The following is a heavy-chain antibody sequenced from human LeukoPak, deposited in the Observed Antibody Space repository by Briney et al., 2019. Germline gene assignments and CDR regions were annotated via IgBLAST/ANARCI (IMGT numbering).Heavy chain of an antibody. J-gene: IGHJ6*02. CDR2: INHSGNT. Sequence: SESLSLTCAVYGGSFSIQYWSWIRHPPGKGREWSGEINHSGNTNYNPSLMSRVTISVDTSKKQFSLKLTSVTAADTAVYYCARVVREYYDVLTGYYNDYSGMDIWGHETTVTVSS. V-gene: IGHV4-34*01. CDR1: GGSFSIQY. CDR3: ARVVREYYDVLTGYYNDYSGMDI. D-gene: IGHD3-9*01.